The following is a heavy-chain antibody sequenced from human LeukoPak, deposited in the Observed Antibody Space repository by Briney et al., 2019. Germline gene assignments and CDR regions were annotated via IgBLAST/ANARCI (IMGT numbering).Heavy chain of an antibody. CDR3: ARLEADDYGDRGSPGTPNAQSN. J-gene: IGHJ4*02. Sequence: SETLSLTCTVSGGSISSSSYYWGWIRQPPGKGLEWIESIYYSGSTYYNPSLKSRVTISVDTSKNQFSLRLSSVTAADTAVFYCARLEADDYGDRGSPGTPNAQSNWGQGTLVTVSS. CDR2: IYYSGST. V-gene: IGHV4-39*01. CDR1: GGSISSSSYY. D-gene: IGHD4-17*01.